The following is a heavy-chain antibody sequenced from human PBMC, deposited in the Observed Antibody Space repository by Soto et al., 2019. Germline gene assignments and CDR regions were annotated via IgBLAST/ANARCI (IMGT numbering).Heavy chain of an antibody. D-gene: IGHD6-13*01. CDR1: GYSFTSYW. J-gene: IGHJ6*02. Sequence: EVQLVQSGAEVKKPGESLKISCKGSGYSFTSYWIGWVRQMPGKGLEWMGIIYPGDSDTRYSPSFQGQVTISADKSFRTAYLQWSSLKASDTAMYYCARPRSSSRNYYGMDVWGQGTMGTVSS. CDR2: IYPGDSDT. CDR3: ARPRSSSRNYYGMDV. V-gene: IGHV5-51*03.